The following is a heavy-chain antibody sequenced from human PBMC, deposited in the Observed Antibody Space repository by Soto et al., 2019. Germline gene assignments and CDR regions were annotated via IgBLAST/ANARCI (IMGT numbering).Heavy chain of an antibody. Sequence: GSLRLSCAASGFTFSSYAMSWVRQAPGKGLEWVSAISGSGGSTYYADSVKGRFTISRDNSKNTLYLQMNSLRAEDTAVYYCANYYGDYEKYNWFDPWGQGTLVTVSS. CDR3: ANYYGDYEKYNWFDP. CDR2: ISGSGGST. V-gene: IGHV3-23*01. D-gene: IGHD4-17*01. J-gene: IGHJ5*02. CDR1: GFTFSSYA.